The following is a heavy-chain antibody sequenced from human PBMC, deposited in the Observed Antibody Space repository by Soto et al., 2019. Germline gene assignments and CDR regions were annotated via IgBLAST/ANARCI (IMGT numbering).Heavy chain of an antibody. J-gene: IGHJ5*02. V-gene: IGHV1-18*01. CDR3: ARDDCSGGSCYRGGWFDP. CDR1: GYTFTSYG. CDR2: ISAYNGNT. Sequence: QVQLVQSGAEVKKPGASVKVSCKASGYTFTSYGISWMRQAPGQGPEWMGWISAYNGNTNYAQKLQGRVTMTTDTSTSTAYMELRSLRSDDTAVYYCARDDCSGGSCYRGGWFDPWGQGTLVTVSS. D-gene: IGHD2-15*01.